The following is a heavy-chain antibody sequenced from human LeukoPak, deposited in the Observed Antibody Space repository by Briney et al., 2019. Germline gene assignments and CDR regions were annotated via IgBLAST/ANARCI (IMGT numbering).Heavy chain of an antibody. CDR1: GGSISSGGYY. D-gene: IGHD2-2*02. V-gene: IGHV4-31*03. J-gene: IGHJ4*02. CDR2: IYYSGST. Sequence: SETLSLTCTVSGGSISSGGYYWSWIRQHPGKGLEWIGYIYYSGSTYYNPSLKSRVTIPVDTSKNQFSLKLSSVTAADTAVYYCARTSLYCSSTSCYTSGFDYWGQGTLVTVSS. CDR3: ARTSLYCSSTSCYTSGFDY.